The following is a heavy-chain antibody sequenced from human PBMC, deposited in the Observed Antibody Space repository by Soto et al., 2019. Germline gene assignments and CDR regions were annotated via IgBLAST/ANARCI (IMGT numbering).Heavy chain of an antibody. CDR2: IYHGGST. Sequence: TLSLTCAVSGGSISSSKWWSWVRQPPEKGLEWIGEIYHGGSTNSNPSLKSRVTMSVDKSKNQFSLNLSSVTAADTAVYYCARVSELRSFDNWGQGTQVTVSS. J-gene: IGHJ4*02. CDR3: ARVSELRSFDN. V-gene: IGHV4-4*02. CDR1: GGSISSSKW.